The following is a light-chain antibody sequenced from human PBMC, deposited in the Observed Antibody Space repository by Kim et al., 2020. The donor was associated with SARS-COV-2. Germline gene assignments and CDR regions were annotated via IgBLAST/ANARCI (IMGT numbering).Light chain of an antibody. CDR2: DVS. CDR1: SSDVGGYNY. Sequence: QSALTQPASVSGSPGPSITISCTRTSSDVGGYNYVSWYQQHTGKAPKLMIYDVSNRPSGVSNRFSGSKSGNTASLTISGLQAEDEADYYCSSYTSSSTPYVFGTGTKVTVL. CDR3: SSYTSSSTPYV. J-gene: IGLJ1*01. V-gene: IGLV2-14*03.